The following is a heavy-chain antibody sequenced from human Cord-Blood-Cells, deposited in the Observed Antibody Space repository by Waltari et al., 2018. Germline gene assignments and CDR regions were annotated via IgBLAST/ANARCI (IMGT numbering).Heavy chain of an antibody. CDR3: ARGPRYSSSWDY. V-gene: IGHV4-59*01. Sequence: QVQLQESGPGLVKPSETLSLTCTVSGGSISSYYWSWIRQPPGKGLEWIGYIYYSGSTNYNPSLKSRVTISVYTSKNQFSLKLSSVTAADTAVYYCARGPRYSSSWDYWGQGTLVTVSS. J-gene: IGHJ4*02. CDR1: GGSISSYY. CDR2: IYYSGST. D-gene: IGHD6-13*01.